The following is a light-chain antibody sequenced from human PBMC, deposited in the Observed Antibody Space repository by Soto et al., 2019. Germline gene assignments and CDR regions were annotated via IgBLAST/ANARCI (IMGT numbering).Light chain of an antibody. Sequence: ELVLTQSPGTLSLSPGERATLSCRASQSIRSRFFAWYQQKAGQAPKLLIHHTSDRATDLPDRFSGSGSGTDFTLTIDRLEPEDLAVYYCQQYDRSPYTLGQGTKVDIK. CDR3: QQYDRSPYT. J-gene: IGKJ2*01. CDR2: HTS. CDR1: QSIRSRF. V-gene: IGKV3-20*01.